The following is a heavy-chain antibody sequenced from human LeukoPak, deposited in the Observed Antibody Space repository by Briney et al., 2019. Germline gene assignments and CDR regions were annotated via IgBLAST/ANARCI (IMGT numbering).Heavy chain of an antibody. CDR2: LNWNGDNT. V-gene: IGHV3-20*04. Sequence: GGSLRLSCAASGFTFDDHGMSWVRQAPGKGLERVSALNWNGDNTGYADSVKGRFTISRDNAKRSLYLQMNSLTAEDTAFYYCAREEGPYFDCWGQGTLVTVSS. CDR1: GFTFDDHG. CDR3: AREEGPYFDC. J-gene: IGHJ4*02.